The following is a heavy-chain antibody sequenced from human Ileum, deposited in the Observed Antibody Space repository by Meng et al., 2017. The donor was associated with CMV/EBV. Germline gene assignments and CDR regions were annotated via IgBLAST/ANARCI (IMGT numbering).Heavy chain of an antibody. Sequence: LQGSGPGLVKPAETLSLTCTASGDPISSGSHSWAWFRQPPGKRLEWIGSMYFSGIADYNPSLKSRVTISLHATQKQFSLRLTSVTAADSAVYFCARDLTNKWFYYWGQGTLVTVSS. V-gene: IGHV4-39*07. CDR2: MYFSGIA. J-gene: IGHJ4*02. D-gene: IGHD1-26*01. CDR1: GDPISSGSHS. CDR3: ARDLTNKWFYY.